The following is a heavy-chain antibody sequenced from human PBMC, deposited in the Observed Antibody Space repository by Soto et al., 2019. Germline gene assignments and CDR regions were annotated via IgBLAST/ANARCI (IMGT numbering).Heavy chain of an antibody. Sequence: GGSLRLSCAASGFTFSSYAMSWVRQAPGKGLEWASGISGSGGRTHYADSVKGRFTISRDNSKNTLHLQMNSLRAEDTAVYYCAKDLGSGSYSDPYYYSGMDVWGQGTTVTVSS. V-gene: IGHV3-23*01. J-gene: IGHJ6*02. D-gene: IGHD1-26*01. CDR3: AKDLGSGSYSDPYYYSGMDV. CDR1: GFTFSSYA. CDR2: ISGSGGRT.